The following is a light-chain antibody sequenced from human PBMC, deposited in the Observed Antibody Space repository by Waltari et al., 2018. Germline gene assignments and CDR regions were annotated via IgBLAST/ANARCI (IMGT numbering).Light chain of an antibody. CDR3: QQYQTFRT. CDR2: DAS. J-gene: IGKJ1*01. V-gene: IGKV1-5*01. CDR1: QTISTW. Sequence: IQMTQSPSTLSASVGDRVTITCRASQTISTWLAWYQHKPGQAPKLLIYDASTIQSRVPSRFSGSGSGTEFSLTISTLQPDDFATYYCQQYQTFRTFGRGTRVELK.